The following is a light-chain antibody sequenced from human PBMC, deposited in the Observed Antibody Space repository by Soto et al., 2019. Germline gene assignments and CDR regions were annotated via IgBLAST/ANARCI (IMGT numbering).Light chain of an antibody. Sequence: EIVLTQSPGTLSLSPGERATLSCRASQSVASTYLAWYQQEPGQAPRLLIYGASSRATGIPDRFSGSGSGTDFTLSISRLEPEDFALYYCQQYGNSPFTFGPGTKVDIK. V-gene: IGKV3-20*01. CDR2: GAS. CDR1: QSVASTY. CDR3: QQYGNSPFT. J-gene: IGKJ3*01.